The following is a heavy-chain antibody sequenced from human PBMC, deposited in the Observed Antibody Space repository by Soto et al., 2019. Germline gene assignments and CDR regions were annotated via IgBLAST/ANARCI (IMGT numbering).Heavy chain of an antibody. CDR3: AKSGWGVAVPAVNWYFDL. CDR1: GFSFSDYA. V-gene: IGHV3-23*01. D-gene: IGHD2-2*01. J-gene: IGHJ2*01. Sequence: PGGSLRLSCAASGFSFSDYAMTWVRQAPGKGPEWVSGISGSGGSTYYADSVEGRFTISRDNSKNTLYLQMNSLRAEDTAVYYCAKSGWGVAVPAVNWYFDLWGRGTLVTVSS. CDR2: ISGSGGST.